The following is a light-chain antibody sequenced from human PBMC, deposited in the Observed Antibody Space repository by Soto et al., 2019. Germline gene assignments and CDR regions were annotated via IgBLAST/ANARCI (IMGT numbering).Light chain of an antibody. J-gene: IGLJ2*01. Sequence: QSVLTQPPSASGTPGQRVTISCSGSTSNVGINSVFWYQHLPGTAPKLLIYRSNQRASGVPDRFSGSKSGTSASLAISGLRSEDEADYYCAAWDDSLSGQVFGGGNKLTVL. CDR2: RSN. V-gene: IGLV1-47*01. CDR1: TSNVGINS. CDR3: AAWDDSLSGQV.